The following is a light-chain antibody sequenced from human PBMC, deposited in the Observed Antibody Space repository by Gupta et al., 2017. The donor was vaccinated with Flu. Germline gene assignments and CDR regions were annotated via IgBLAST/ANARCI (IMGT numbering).Light chain of an antibody. Sequence: DVQMTQSPSALSASVGDRVTITCRASQDIGNWLAWYQQKPQSAPKSLIFATSTLRSGIPSRFSGTGSGTDFTLTITGLQAEDVGTYYCQQDNSYPLTFGWGTKVEI. J-gene: IGKJ4*01. CDR3: QQDNSYPLT. CDR1: QDIGNW. CDR2: ATS. V-gene: IGKV1D-16*01.